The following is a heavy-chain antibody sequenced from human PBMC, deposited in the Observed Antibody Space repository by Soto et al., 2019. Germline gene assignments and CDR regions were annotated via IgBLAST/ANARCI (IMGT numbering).Heavy chain of an antibody. J-gene: IGHJ3*02. Sequence: ASVKVSCKASGYTFTSYGISWVRQAPGQGLEWMGWISAYNGNTNYAQKFQGRVTITRDTSASTAYMELSSLRSEDTAVYYCARWVDIVVVPAANDDAFDIWGQGTMVTVSS. V-gene: IGHV1-18*04. CDR1: GYTFTSYG. CDR2: ISAYNGNT. D-gene: IGHD2-2*01. CDR3: ARWVDIVVVPAANDDAFDI.